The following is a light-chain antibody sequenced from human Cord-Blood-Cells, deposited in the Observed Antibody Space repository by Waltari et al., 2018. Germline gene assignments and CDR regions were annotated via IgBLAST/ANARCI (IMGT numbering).Light chain of an antibody. CDR1: NIGSKS. CDR3: QVWDSSSDHVV. J-gene: IGLJ2*01. Sequence: SYVLTQPPSVSVAPGKTARITCGGNNIGSKSVNWYQQKPGQAPVLVVYDDSDRPSGIRERFSGSNSGNTATLTISRVEAGDEADYYCQVWDSSSDHVVFGGGTKLTVL. V-gene: IGLV3-21*03. CDR2: DDS.